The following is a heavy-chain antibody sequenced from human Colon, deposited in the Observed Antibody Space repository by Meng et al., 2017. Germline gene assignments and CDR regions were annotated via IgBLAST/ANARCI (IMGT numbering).Heavy chain of an antibody. CDR2: ISYDGSNK. V-gene: IGHV3-30*01. J-gene: IGHJ4*02. CDR3: ARSSITMIVVVIYYFDY. CDR1: GFTFSSYA. D-gene: IGHD3-22*01. Sequence: GGSLRLSCAASGFTFSSYAMHWVRQAPGKGLEWVAVISYDGSNKYYADSVKGRFTISRDNSKNTLYLQMNSLRAEDTAVYYCARSSITMIVVVIYYFDYWGQGTQVT.